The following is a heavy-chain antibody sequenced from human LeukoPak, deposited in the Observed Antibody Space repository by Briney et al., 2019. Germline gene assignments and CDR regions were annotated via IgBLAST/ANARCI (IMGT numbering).Heavy chain of an antibody. D-gene: IGHD6-6*01. CDR1: GFTFSSYG. V-gene: IGHV3-30*02. J-gene: IGHJ4*02. CDR2: IRYDGSNK. CDR3: AKDRGSSSAAFDY. Sequence: GGSLRLSCAASGFTFSSYGMHWVRQAPGKGLEWVAFIRYDGSNKYYADSVKGRFTISRDNSKNTLYLQMNSLRAEDTAVYYCAKDRGSSSAAFDYWGQGTLVTVSS.